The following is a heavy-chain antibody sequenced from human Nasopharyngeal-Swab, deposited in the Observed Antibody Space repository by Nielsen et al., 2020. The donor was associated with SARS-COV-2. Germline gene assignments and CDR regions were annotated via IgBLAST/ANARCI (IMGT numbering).Heavy chain of an antibody. V-gene: IGHV3-15*01. D-gene: IGHD2-21*02. Sequence: GESLKISCATSGFTFSNAWMNWVRQAPGKGLEWLGRIKTNREGAETESAAPVKGRFTISRDDSKNMLYLQMNSLKTEDTAVYYCTTRVVTTNDNWGQGILVTVSS. CDR1: GFTFSNAW. CDR3: TTRVVTTNDN. J-gene: IGHJ4*02. CDR2: IKTNREGAET.